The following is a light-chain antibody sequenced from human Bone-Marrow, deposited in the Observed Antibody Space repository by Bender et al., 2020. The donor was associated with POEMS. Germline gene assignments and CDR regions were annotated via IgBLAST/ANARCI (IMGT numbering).Light chain of an antibody. Sequence: QSALTQPASVSGSPGQSITIRCTGTSSDVGSYNLVSWYQQHPGKAPKLMIYEVSKRPSGVSDRFSGSKSGNTAYLTISGLQAEDEAEYYCCSYGGSSRLFGGGTKLTVL. CDR3: CSYGGSSRL. J-gene: IGLJ2*01. CDR1: SSDVGSYNL. V-gene: IGLV2-23*02. CDR2: EVS.